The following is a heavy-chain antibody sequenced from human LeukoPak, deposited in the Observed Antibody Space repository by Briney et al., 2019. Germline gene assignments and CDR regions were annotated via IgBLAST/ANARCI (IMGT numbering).Heavy chain of an antibody. J-gene: IGHJ5*02. D-gene: IGHD4-23*01. CDR3: ARVASTVVDWFDP. V-gene: IGHV4-59*11. Sequence: PSETLSLTCTVSGGSISSHYWSWIRQPPGKGLEWIGYIYYSGSTNYNPSLKSRVTISVDTSKNQFSLKLSSVTAADTAVYYCARVASTVVDWFDPWGQGTLVTVSS. CDR2: IYYSGST. CDR1: GGSISSHY.